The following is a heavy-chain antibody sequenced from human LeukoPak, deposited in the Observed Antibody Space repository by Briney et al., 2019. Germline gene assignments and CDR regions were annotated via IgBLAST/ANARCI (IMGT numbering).Heavy chain of an antibody. J-gene: IGHJ4*02. D-gene: IGHD3-16*01. CDR2: INHSGST. Sequence: SETLSLTCAVYGGSFSGYYWSWIRQPPGKGLEWLGEINHSGSTNYNPSLKSRVTISVDTPKNQFSLKLSSVTAADTAVYYCATSKYYDYVWGSYDIYYFDYWGQGTLVTVSS. CDR3: ATSKYYDYVWGSYDIYYFDY. CDR1: GGSFSGYY. V-gene: IGHV4-34*01.